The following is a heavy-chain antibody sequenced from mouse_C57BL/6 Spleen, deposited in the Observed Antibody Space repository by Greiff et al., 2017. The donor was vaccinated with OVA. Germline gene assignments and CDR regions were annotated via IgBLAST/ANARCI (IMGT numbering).Heavy chain of an antibody. J-gene: IGHJ2*01. Sequence: EVQRVESGGGLVQSGRSLRLSCATSGFTFSDFYMEWVRQAPGKGLEWIAASRNKANDYTTEYSASVKGRFIVSRNTSQSILYLQMYALRAEDTAIYDWARDGDSSGFDYWGQGTTLTVSS. CDR1: GFTFSDFY. D-gene: IGHD3-2*02. CDR3: ARDGDSSGFDY. CDR2: SRNKANDYTT. V-gene: IGHV7-1*01.